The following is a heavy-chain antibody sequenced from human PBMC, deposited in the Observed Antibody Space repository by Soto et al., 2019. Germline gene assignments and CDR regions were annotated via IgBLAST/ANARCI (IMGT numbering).Heavy chain of an antibody. J-gene: IGHJ4*02. CDR3: ARVHASGWYQSHFDY. CDR2: INAGNGNT. CDR1: GYTFIAYV. Sequence: QVQLVQSGAEEKKPGASVKVSCKASGYTFIAYVIHWVRQAPGQRLECMGWINAGNGNTKYSQKFQGRVTITRDTSASTAYMELSSLRSEDTAVYYCARVHASGWYQSHFDYWGQGTLVTVSS. D-gene: IGHD6-19*01. V-gene: IGHV1-3*05.